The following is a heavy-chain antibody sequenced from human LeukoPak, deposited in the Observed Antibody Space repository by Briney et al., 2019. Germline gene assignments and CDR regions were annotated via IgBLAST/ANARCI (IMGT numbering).Heavy chain of an antibody. CDR3: ARDLLPQRESYYDFWSGYTI. V-gene: IGHV4-30-4*01. D-gene: IGHD3-3*01. Sequence: PSQTLSLTCTVSGGSISSGDYYWSWIRQPPGKGLEWIGYIYYSGSTYYNPSLRSRVTISVDTSKNQFSLKLSSVTAADTAVYYCARDLLPQRESYYDFWSGYTIWGQGTLVTVSS. J-gene: IGHJ4*02. CDR1: GGSISSGDYY. CDR2: IYYSGST.